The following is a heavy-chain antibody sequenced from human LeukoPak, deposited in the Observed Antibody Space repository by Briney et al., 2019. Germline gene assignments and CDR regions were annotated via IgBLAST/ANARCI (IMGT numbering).Heavy chain of an antibody. CDR3: AGAGLGAPSLTSYFYYYMDV. D-gene: IGHD3-10*01. J-gene: IGHJ6*03. Sequence: GASVKVSCKASGGTFNSYAISWVRQAPGQGLEWMGGIIPMFGTSDHAQKFQGRVTITADESTSTAYMELSSLRSEDTAVYYCAGAGLGAPSLTSYFYYYMDVWGKGTTVTISS. CDR2: IIPMFGTS. V-gene: IGHV1-69*13. CDR1: GGTFNSYA.